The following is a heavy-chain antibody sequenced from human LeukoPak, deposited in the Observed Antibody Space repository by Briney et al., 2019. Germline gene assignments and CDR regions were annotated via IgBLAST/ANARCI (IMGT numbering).Heavy chain of an antibody. J-gene: IGHJ4*02. V-gene: IGHV1-46*01. CDR2: INSSGGTT. CDR3: AREGSAVTEMGY. CDR1: GYTFTGYY. D-gene: IGHD4-17*01. Sequence: GASVKVSCKASGYTFTGYYMHWVRQAPGQGLEWMGIINSSGGTTSYAQKFQGRVTMTRDTSTSTVYMELSRLRSDDTAVYYCAREGSAVTEMGYWGQGTLVTVSS.